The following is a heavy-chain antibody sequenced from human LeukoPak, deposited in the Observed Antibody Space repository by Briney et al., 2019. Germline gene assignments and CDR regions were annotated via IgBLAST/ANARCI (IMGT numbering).Heavy chain of an antibody. CDR3: ARDRGDGYDYFWDY. Sequence: SETLSPTCTVSGGSISTYYWSWIRQPPGKGLEWIGYIYYTGSTNYNPSLKSRVTISVDTSKNQFYLKLSSVTAADTAVYYCARDRGDGYDYFWDYWGQGTLVTVSS. CDR1: GGSISTYY. CDR2: IYYTGST. V-gene: IGHV4-59*01. D-gene: IGHD5-12*01. J-gene: IGHJ4*02.